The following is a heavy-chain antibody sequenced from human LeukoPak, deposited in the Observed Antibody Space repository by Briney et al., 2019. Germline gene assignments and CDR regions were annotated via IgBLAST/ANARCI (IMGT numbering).Heavy chain of an antibody. J-gene: IGHJ4*02. Sequence: GSLRLSCAASGFTFSRYRMNWVRQAPGKGLEWISYISSDSSTIDYADSVKGRFTISRDNAKNSLYLQMNSLRAEDTAVYYCASTYSSSGEFDYWGQGTLVTVSS. V-gene: IGHV3-48*01. CDR2: ISSDSSTI. D-gene: IGHD6-6*01. CDR3: ASTYSSSGEFDY. CDR1: GFTFSRYR.